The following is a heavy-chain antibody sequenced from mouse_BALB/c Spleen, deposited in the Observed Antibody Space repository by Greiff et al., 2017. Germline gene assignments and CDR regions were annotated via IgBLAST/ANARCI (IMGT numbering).Heavy chain of an antibody. CDR1: GFTFSSYA. V-gene: IGHV5-9-4*01. D-gene: IGHD1-1*01. Sequence: EVMLVESGGGLVKPGGSLKLSCAASGFTFSSYAMSWVRQSPEKRLEWVAEISSGGSYTYYPDTVTGRFTISRDNAKNTLYLEMSSLRSEDTAMYYCARYYYGSRRYFDVWGAGTTVTVSS. J-gene: IGHJ1*01. CDR2: ISSGGSYT. CDR3: ARYYYGSRRYFDV.